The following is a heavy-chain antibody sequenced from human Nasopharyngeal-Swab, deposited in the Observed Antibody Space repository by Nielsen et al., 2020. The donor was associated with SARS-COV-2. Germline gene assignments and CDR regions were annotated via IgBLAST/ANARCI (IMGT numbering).Heavy chain of an antibody. CDR3: AKDRSPRTHYYYYYMDV. CDR1: GFTFDDYA. D-gene: IGHD3-10*01. V-gene: IGHV3-43D*03. Sequence: GGSLRLSCAASGFTFDDYAMHWVRQAPGKGLEWVSVINWDGSSTYYADSVKGRFTISRDNSKNSLYLQLNSLRPEDTALYYCAKDRSPRTHYYYYYMDVWGKGTTVTVSS. CDR2: INWDGSST. J-gene: IGHJ6*03.